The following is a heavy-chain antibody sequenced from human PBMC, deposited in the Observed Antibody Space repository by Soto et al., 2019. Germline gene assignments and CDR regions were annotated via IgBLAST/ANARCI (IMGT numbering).Heavy chain of an antibody. CDR3: ARVPARVAAMLVYYYYRMDV. V-gene: IGHV4-34*01. D-gene: IGHD2-15*01. Sequence: LSLTCAVYGGSFSGYYWSWIRQPPGKGLEWIGETNHSGSTNYNPSLKSRVTISVDTSKNQFSLKLSSVTAAGTAVYYCARVPARVAAMLVYYYYRMDVWGQGTTVTVSS. CDR1: GGSFSGYY. J-gene: IGHJ6*02. CDR2: TNHSGST.